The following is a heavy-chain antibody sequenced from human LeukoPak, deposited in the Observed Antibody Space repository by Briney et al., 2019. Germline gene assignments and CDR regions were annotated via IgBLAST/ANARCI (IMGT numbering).Heavy chain of an antibody. CDR1: GFTFSSYW. CDR3: ARDATVTTALVDY. D-gene: IGHD4-17*01. CDR2: IKQDGSEK. J-gene: IGHJ4*02. V-gene: IGHV3-7*01. Sequence: GGSLRLSCAASGFTFSSYWMSWVRQAPGKGLEWVANIKQDGSEKYYVDSVKGRFTISRDNAKNSLYLQMNSLRAEDTAVYYCARDATVTTALVDYWGQGTLVTVSS.